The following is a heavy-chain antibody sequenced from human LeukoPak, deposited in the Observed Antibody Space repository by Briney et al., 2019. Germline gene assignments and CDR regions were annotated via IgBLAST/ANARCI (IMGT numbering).Heavy chain of an antibody. CDR1: GDSVSSNSAA. V-gene: IGHV6-1*01. Sequence: SQTLSLTCAISGDSVSSNSAAWNWIRQSPSRGLEWLGRTYYRSKWYNDYAVSVKSRITINPDTSKNQFSLQLNSVTPEDTAVYYCARGLPSVWLAELFNYYGMDVWGQGTTVTVSS. CDR3: ARGLPSVWLAELFNYYGMDV. J-gene: IGHJ6*02. CDR2: TYYRSKWYN. D-gene: IGHD3-10*01.